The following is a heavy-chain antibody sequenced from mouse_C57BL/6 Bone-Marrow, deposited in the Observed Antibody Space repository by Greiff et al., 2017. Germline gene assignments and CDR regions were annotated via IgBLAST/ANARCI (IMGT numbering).Heavy chain of an antibody. V-gene: IGHV1-81*01. CDR2: IYPRSGNT. CDR1: GYTFTSTG. J-gene: IGHJ3*01. D-gene: IGHD1-1*01. Sequence: VQLQQSGAELARPGASVKLSCKASGYTFTSTGISWVTQRTGQGLEWIGEIYPRSGNTYYNEKFKGKATLTADKSSSTAYMELRSLTSEDSAVYFCARTDYGRAWFAYWGQGTLVTVSA. CDR3: ARTDYGRAWFAY.